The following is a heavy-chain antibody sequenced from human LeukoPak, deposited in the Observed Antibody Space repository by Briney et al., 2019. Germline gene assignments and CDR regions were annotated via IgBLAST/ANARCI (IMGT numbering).Heavy chain of an antibody. CDR2: INHSGST. CDR3: ARSLYLLWFGQHGMDV. V-gene: IGHV4-34*01. J-gene: IGHJ6*02. D-gene: IGHD3-10*01. CDR1: GGPFSGYY. Sequence: SETLSLTCAVYGGPFSGYYWSWIRQPPGKGLEWIGEINHSGSTNYNPSLKSRVTISVDTSKNQFSLKLSSVTAADTAVYYCARSLYLLWFGQHGMDVWGQGTTVTVSS.